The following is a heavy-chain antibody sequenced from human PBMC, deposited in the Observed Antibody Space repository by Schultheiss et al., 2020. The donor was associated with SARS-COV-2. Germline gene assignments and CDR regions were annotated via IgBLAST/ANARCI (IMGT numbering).Heavy chain of an antibody. CDR2: IKQDGSEK. Sequence: GGSLRLSCAASGFTFSSYWMSWVRQAPGKGLEWVANIKQDGSEKYYVDSVKGRFTISRDNAKNSLYLQMNSLRAEDTAVYYCARMYYYDSSGYLDYWGQGTLVTVSS. D-gene: IGHD3-22*01. CDR3: ARMYYYDSSGYLDY. CDR1: GFTFSSYW. V-gene: IGHV3-7*01. J-gene: IGHJ4*02.